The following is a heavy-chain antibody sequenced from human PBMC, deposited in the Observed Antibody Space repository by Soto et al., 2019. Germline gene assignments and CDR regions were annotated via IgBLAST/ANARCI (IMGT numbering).Heavy chain of an antibody. CDR3: ARGDRGAFDL. CDR2: IHSDGSST. V-gene: IGHV3-74*01. Sequence: EVQLVESGGGLVRPGGSLRLSCAASGFTFSYYWMHWVRQAPGKGLVWVSRIHSDGSSTTYADFVKGRFIISRDNARKTVDLRMNGVRVEDTAVYYCARGDRGAFDLWGQGTVVTVSS. CDR1: GFTFSYYW. J-gene: IGHJ3*01. D-gene: IGHD1-26*01.